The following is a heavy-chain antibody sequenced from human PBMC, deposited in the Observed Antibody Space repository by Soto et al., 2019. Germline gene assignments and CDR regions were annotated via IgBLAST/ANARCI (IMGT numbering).Heavy chain of an antibody. J-gene: IGHJ6*02. CDR1: GYIFSNYG. CDR3: ARAVGHCSDSSCYSASFSDYNYAMDV. CDR2: ISADNGHT. D-gene: IGHD2-15*01. Sequence: QLQLVQSGAEVKKPGASVKVSCMASGYIFSNYGITWVRQAPGQGVEWMGGISADNGHTNYAHNIQGRVAMTTDTSPNTFCTELASLRSNATAVYFCARAVGHCSDSSCYSASFSDYNYAMDVWGQGTSVTVSS. V-gene: IGHV1-18*04.